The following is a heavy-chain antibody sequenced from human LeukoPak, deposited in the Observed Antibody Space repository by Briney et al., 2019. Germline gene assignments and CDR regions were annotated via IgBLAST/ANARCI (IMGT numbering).Heavy chain of an antibody. Sequence: PGGSLRLTCAASGFTFSDYYMSWIRQAPGKGLEWVSYISSSGSTIYYADSVKGRFTISRDNAKNSLYLQMNSLRAEDTAVYYCARAALYCSGGSCVDYWGQGTLVTVSS. J-gene: IGHJ4*02. CDR1: GFTFSDYY. V-gene: IGHV3-11*01. CDR2: ISSSGSTI. D-gene: IGHD2-15*01. CDR3: ARAALYCSGGSCVDY.